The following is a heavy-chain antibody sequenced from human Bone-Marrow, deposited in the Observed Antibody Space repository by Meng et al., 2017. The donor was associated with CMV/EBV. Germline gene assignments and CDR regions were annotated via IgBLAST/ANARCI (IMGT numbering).Heavy chain of an antibody. D-gene: IGHD2-15*01. CDR2: MNPNSGNT. CDR1: GYTFTSYD. Sequence: ASVKVSCKASGYTFTSYDINWVRQATGQGLEWMGWMNPNSGNTGYAQKFQGRVTITRNTSISTAYMELSSLRSEDTAVYYCARGRDIVVVVAATHPFDYWGQRTLVTVSS. V-gene: IGHV1-8*03. CDR3: ARGRDIVVVVAATHPFDY. J-gene: IGHJ4*02.